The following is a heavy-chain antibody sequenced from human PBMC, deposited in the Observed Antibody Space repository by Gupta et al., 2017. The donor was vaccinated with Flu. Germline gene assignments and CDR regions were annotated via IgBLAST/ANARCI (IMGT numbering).Heavy chain of an antibody. J-gene: IGHJ5*02. Sequence: QLQLQESGPGLVKPSETLSLTCTVSGGSISSSSYYWGWIRQPPGKGLEWIGSIYYSGSTYYNPSLKSRVTISVDTSKNQFSLKLSSVTAADTAVYYCATNLEYSSGWNVMRYNWFDPWGQGTLVTVSS. CDR3: ATNLEYSSGWNVMRYNWFDP. CDR1: GGSISSSSYY. CDR2: IYYSGST. V-gene: IGHV4-39*01. D-gene: IGHD6-19*01.